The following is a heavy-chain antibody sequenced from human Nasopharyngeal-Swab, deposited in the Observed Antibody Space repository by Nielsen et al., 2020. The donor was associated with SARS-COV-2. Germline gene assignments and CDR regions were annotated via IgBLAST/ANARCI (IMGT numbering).Heavy chain of an antibody. Sequence: ASVKVSCKASGYIFTSYDVSWVRQARGQGREWMGWSGAYNGNTNDAQKFQDRVAMTTDTSTSTVYMELRRLRSEDTAVYYCARHAVAEDYWGQGTLVTVSS. J-gene: IGHJ4*02. CDR1: GYIFTSYD. CDR3: ARHAVAEDY. V-gene: IGHV1-18*01. CDR2: SGAYNGNT. D-gene: IGHD6-19*01.